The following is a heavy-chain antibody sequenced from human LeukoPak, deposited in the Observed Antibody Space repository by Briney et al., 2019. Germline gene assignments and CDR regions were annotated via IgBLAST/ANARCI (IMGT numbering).Heavy chain of an antibody. Sequence: GASVKVSCKASGYTFTSYDINWVRQATGQGLEWMGWMNPNSGNTGYAQKFQGRVTMTRNTSISTAYMELSSLRSDDTAVYYCARASSGWYADFDYWGQGTLVTVSS. CDR3: ARASSGWYADFDY. J-gene: IGHJ4*02. CDR2: MNPNSGNT. V-gene: IGHV1-8*01. CDR1: GYTFTSYD. D-gene: IGHD6-19*01.